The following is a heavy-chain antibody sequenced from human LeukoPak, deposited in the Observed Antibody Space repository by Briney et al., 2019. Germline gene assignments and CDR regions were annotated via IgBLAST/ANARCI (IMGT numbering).Heavy chain of an antibody. V-gene: IGHV3-53*01. J-gene: IGHJ4*02. CDR1: GFTVSSNY. D-gene: IGHD4-17*01. CDR2: IYSGGST. Sequence: PGGSLRLTCGASGFTVSSNYMSWVRQAPGKGLEWVSVIYSGGSTYYADSVKGRFTISRDNSKNTLYLQINSLRIEDTAAYYCAREIHYGEPDYWGQGTLVTVSS. CDR3: AREIHYGEPDY.